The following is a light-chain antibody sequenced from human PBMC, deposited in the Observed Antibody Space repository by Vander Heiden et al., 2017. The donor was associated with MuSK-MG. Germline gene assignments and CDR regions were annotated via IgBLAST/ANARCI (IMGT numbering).Light chain of an antibody. Sequence: DIVMTQSPDSLAVSLGERATINCKPSQSVLYSSNNKNHLAWYQQKPGPPPKLLIHWASTRESGVPDRFSGSGSGTDFTLTISSLQAEDVAVYYCQQDDSSPRTFGHGTKVDIK. V-gene: IGKV4-1*01. CDR2: WAS. CDR1: QSVLYSSNNKNH. J-gene: IGKJ3*01. CDR3: QQDDSSPRT.